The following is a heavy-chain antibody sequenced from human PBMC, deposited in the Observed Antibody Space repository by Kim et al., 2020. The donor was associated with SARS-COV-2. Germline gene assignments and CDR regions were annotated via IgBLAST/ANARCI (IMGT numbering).Heavy chain of an antibody. J-gene: IGHJ4*02. V-gene: IGHV1-69*13. CDR3: ARDGGEINAKAFDY. D-gene: IGHD3-16*01. Sequence: SVKVSCKASGGTFSSYAISWVRQAPGQGLEWMGGIIPIFGTANYAQKFQGRVTITADESTSTAYMELSSLRSEDTAVYYCARDGGEINAKAFDYWGQGTLVTVSS. CDR2: IIPIFGTA. CDR1: GGTFSSYA.